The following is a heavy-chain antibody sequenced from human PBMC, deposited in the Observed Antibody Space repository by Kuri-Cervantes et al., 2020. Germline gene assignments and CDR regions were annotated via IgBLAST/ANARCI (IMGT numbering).Heavy chain of an antibody. CDR3: AKSISWPYDAFDI. CDR2: IYSGGST. Sequence: GESLKISCAASGFTVSSNYMSWVRQAPGKGLEWVSVIYSGGSTYYADSVKGRFTISRDNSKNTLYLQMNSLRAEDTAVYYCAKSISWPYDAFDIWGQGTMVTVSS. J-gene: IGHJ3*02. D-gene: IGHD6-13*01. V-gene: IGHV3-53*01. CDR1: GFTVSSNY.